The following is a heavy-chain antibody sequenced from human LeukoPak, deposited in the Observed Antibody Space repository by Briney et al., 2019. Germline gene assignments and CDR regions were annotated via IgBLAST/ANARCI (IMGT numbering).Heavy chain of an antibody. Sequence: GGSLRLSCAGSGFSFSPYSMNWLRQAPGKGLEWVSYIDSSSGTIYYADSVRGRFTISGDNAKNSLYLQMNSLRAGDTAVYYCARVRSSYYYESSGYYHYDAFDIWGQGTMVTVSS. D-gene: IGHD3-22*01. CDR1: GFSFSPYS. CDR3: ARVRSSYYYESSGYYHYDAFDI. CDR2: IDSSSGTI. V-gene: IGHV3-48*01. J-gene: IGHJ3*02.